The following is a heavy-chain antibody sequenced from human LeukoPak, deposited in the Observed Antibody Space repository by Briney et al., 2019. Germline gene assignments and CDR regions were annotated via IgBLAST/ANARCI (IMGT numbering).Heavy chain of an antibody. J-gene: IGHJ6*03. CDR1: GYTLTELS. D-gene: IGHD5-12*01. CDR3: ASITVDIVATEDHRDYYYYYMDV. CDR2: FDPEDGET. V-gene: IGHV1-24*01. Sequence: APVKVSCKVSGYTLTELSMHWVRQAPGKGLEWMGGFDPEDGETIYAQKFQGRVTMTEDTSTDTAYMELSSLRSEDTAVYYCASITVDIVATEDHRDYYYYYMDVWGKGTTVTISS.